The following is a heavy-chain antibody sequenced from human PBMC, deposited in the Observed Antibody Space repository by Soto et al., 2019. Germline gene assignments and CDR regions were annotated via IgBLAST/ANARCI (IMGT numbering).Heavy chain of an antibody. CDR3: ARKIDKYYSYGIDV. J-gene: IGHJ6*02. CDR2: VYYSGST. V-gene: IGHV4-61*01. Sequence: PSETLSLTCTVSGGSVAIYTYYWTWIRQPPGKGLEWIGNVYYSGSTNYNPSLKSRVTISVDTSKNQFFLKLRSVTAADTAVYYCARKIDKYYSYGIDVWGQGTTVT. D-gene: IGHD3-9*01. CDR1: GGSVAIYTYY.